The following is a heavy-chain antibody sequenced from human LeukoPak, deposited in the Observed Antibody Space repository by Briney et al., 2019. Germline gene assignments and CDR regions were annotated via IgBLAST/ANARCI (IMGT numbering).Heavy chain of an antibody. V-gene: IGHV3-7*01. J-gene: IGHJ4*02. CDR2: IKKDGSEK. CDR3: ARDLSGVTGYTYGRGIDY. CDR1: GFTFSSYE. D-gene: IGHD5-18*01. Sequence: GGSLRLSCAASGFTFSSYEINWVRQAPGKGLEWVANIKKDGSEKYYVDSVKGRLTISRDNAKTSLYLQMNSLRAEDTAVYYCARDLSGVTGYTYGRGIDYWGQGTLVTVSS.